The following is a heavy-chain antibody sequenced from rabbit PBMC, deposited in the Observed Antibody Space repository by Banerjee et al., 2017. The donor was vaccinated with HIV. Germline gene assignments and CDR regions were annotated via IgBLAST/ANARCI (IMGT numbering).Heavy chain of an antibody. Sequence: QSLEESGGDLVKPGASLTLTCTASGFSFSNKYVMGWVRQAPGKGLAWIACINASSGNTVDGGGAKGRRTMCKTWGTTVTRQRTRLAAAETAGDVWAKERWCGGSVWGPGTLVT. J-gene: IGHJ6*01. CDR2: INASSGNT. CDR1: GFSFSNKYV. V-gene: IGHV1S40*01. CDR3: AKERWCGGSV. D-gene: IGHD4-2*01.